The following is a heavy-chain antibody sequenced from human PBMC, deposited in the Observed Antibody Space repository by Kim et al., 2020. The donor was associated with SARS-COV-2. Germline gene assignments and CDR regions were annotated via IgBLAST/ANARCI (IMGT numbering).Heavy chain of an antibody. J-gene: IGHJ4*02. Sequence: YPGDSDNRYSPSFQGKVTISADKSISTAYLQWSSLKASDTAMYYCARIGDYWGQGTLVTVSS. D-gene: IGHD2-15*01. CDR2: YPGDSDN. V-gene: IGHV5-51*01. CDR3: ARIGDY.